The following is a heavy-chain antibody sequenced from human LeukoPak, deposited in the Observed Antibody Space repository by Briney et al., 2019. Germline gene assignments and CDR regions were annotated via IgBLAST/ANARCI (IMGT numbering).Heavy chain of an antibody. CDR1: GGSFSGYY. Sequence: KPSETLSLTCAVYGGSFSGYYWSWIRQPPGKGLEWIGEINHSGSTNYNPSLKSRVTISVDTSKNQFSLKLSSVTAADTAVYYCARGRGLSRGRNNYFDYWGQGTLVTVSS. CDR3: ARGRGLSRGRNNYFDY. D-gene: IGHD3-22*01. J-gene: IGHJ4*02. V-gene: IGHV4-34*01. CDR2: INHSGST.